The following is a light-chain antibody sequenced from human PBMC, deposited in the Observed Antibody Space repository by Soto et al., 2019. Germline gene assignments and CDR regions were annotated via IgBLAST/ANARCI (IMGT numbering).Light chain of an antibody. CDR2: KAS. CDR3: QQYNHYSGLT. Sequence: DIQLTQSPSTLPASVGDRVTITGRASQTISSWLAWYQQKPGKAPKLLIYKASTLKSGVPSRFSGSGSGTEFTLTISSLQPDDFATYYCQQYNHYSGLTFGGGTKVDI. CDR1: QTISSW. V-gene: IGKV1-5*03. J-gene: IGKJ4*01.